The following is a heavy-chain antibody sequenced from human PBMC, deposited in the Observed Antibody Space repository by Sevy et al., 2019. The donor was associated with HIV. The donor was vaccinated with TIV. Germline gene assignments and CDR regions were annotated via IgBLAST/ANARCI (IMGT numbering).Heavy chain of an antibody. CDR2: ISYDGVSQ. D-gene: IGHD5-18*01. CDR1: GFMFSVYT. CDR3: ARDPNTTMATYYFDS. Sequence: GGSLRLSCAASGFMFSVYTMHWVHQAPGKGLEWMAVISYDGVSQYYADSVKGRFTISRDNSKTTLYLQMNSLRTEDTAVYYCARDPNTTMATYYFDSWGQGTLVTVSS. V-gene: IGHV3-30*04. J-gene: IGHJ4*02.